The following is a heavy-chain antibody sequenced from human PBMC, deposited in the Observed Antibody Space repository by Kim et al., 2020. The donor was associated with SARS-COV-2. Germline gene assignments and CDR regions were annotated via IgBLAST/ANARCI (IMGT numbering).Heavy chain of an antibody. CDR1: GFTFSSYA. V-gene: IGHV3-30-3*01. D-gene: IGHD6-6*01. CDR2: ISYDGSNK. CDR3: AREVVGRYSSSLDY. Sequence: GGSLRLSCAASGFTFSSYAMHWVRQAPGKGLEWVAVISYDGSNKYYADSVKGRFTISRDNSKNTLYLQMNSLRAEDTAVYYCAREVVGRYSSSLDYWGQGTLVTVSS. J-gene: IGHJ4*02.